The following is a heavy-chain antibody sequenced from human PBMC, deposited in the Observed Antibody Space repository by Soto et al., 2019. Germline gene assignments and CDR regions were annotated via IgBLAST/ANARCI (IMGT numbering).Heavy chain of an antibody. CDR2: IYTSGST. CDR3: ARVVHRGVIITFGMDV. Sequence: KTSETLSLTCTFSCGSIISYYWSWIRQPAGKGLEWIGRIYTSGSTNYNPSLKSRVTMSVDTSKNQFSLKLSSVTAADTAVYYCARVVHRGVIITFGMDVWGQGTTVTVSS. D-gene: IGHD3-10*01. J-gene: IGHJ6*02. CDR1: CGSIISYY. V-gene: IGHV4-4*07.